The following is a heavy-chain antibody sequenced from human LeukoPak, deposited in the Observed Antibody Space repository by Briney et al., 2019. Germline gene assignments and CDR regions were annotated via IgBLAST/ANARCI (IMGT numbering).Heavy chain of an antibody. CDR1: GFTFSSYW. V-gene: IGHV3-7*01. D-gene: IGHD5-24*01. J-gene: IGHJ4*02. Sequence: GGSLRLSCAASGFTFSSYWMSWVRQAPGKGLEWVANIKQDGSEKYYVDSVKGRFTISRDNAKNSLYLQMNSLRAEDTAVYYCARDGYNYYAPNFDYWGQGTLVTVSS. CDR3: ARDGYNYYAPNFDY. CDR2: IKQDGSEK.